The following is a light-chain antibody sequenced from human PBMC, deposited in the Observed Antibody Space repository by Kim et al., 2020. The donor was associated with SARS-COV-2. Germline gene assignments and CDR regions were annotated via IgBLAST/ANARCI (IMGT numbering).Light chain of an antibody. J-gene: IGKJ1*01. Sequence: IVLTQSPATLFLSPGERATLSCRASQSVSSYLAWYQQKPGQAPRLLIYDASNRATGIPARFSGSGSGTDFTLTISSLEPEDFAVYYCQKRSKWPPWTFGQGTKVDIK. CDR1: QSVSSY. V-gene: IGKV3-11*01. CDR2: DAS. CDR3: QKRSKWPPWT.